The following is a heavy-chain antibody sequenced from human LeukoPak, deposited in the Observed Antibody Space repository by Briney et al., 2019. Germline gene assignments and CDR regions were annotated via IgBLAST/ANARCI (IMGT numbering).Heavy chain of an antibody. CDR2: ISWNSGSI. D-gene: IGHD2-15*01. CDR3: AKDRRVVAATFYYYYGMDV. V-gene: IGHV3-9*01. Sequence: PGRSLRLSCAASGFTFDDYAMHWVRQAPGKGLEWVSGISWNSGSIGYADSVKGRFTISRDNAKNSLYLQMNSLSAEDTALYYCAKDRRVVAATFYYYYGMDVWGQGTTVTVSS. CDR1: GFTFDDYA. J-gene: IGHJ6*02.